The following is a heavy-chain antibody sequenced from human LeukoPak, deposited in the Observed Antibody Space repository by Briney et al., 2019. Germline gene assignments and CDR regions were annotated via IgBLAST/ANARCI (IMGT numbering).Heavy chain of an antibody. CDR3: ARGGVGATWY. D-gene: IGHD1-26*01. J-gene: IGHJ4*02. CDR1: GFTFSSYG. Sequence: GGSLRLSCAASGFTFSSYGMHWVRQAPGKGLEWVAVISYDGSNKYYADSVKGRFTISRDNAKNSLYLQMNSLRAEDTAVYYCARGGVGATWYWGQGTLVTVSS. CDR2: ISYDGSNK. V-gene: IGHV3-30*03.